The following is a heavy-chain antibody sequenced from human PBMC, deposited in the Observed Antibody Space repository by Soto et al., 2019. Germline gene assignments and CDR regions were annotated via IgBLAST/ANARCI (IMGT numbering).Heavy chain of an antibody. D-gene: IGHD1-1*01. CDR1: GGAISSGDYY. V-gene: IGHV4-30-4*01. CDR2: IYSSGGT. CDR3: ASNVQSFPCRV. Sequence: QVQLQESGPGLVKPSQTLSPTCTVSGGAISSGDYYWSWIRQPPGKGLEWIGYIYSSGGTYYNPSLKSRVTISVDTSKNQFSLKLSSVTAADTAVYYCASNVQSFPCRVWGQGTMVTVSS. J-gene: IGHJ3*01.